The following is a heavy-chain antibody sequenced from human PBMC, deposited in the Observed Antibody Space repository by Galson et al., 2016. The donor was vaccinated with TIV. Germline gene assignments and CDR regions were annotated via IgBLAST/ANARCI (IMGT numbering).Heavy chain of an antibody. CDR1: GVTFNSNA. Sequence: SVKVSCKASGVTFNSNAISWVRQAPGQGLEWMGGIIPMFGTTKFAQKFQGRVTITTDELKTTAYMELSSLRSEDTAVYYCARGDGSGSYYYDAFDIWGQGTLVTVSS. V-gene: IGHV1-69*05. J-gene: IGHJ3*02. CDR3: ARGDGSGSYYYDAFDI. D-gene: IGHD3-10*01. CDR2: IIPMFGTT.